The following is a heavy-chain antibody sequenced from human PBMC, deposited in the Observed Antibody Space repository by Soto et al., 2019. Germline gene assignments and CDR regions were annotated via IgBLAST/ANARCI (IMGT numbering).Heavy chain of an antibody. CDR2: IIPIFDIT. Sequence: SVKVSCKASGGTFRSYSISWVRQAPGQGLEWMGGIIPIFDITNYAQKFQGRVTITADESTSTAYMELSSLGSDDTAVYYCARPDEGGYSSNHHYYYALDVWGQGTTVTSP. V-gene: IGHV1-69*13. D-gene: IGHD3-22*01. CDR3: ARPDEGGYSSNHHYYYALDV. J-gene: IGHJ6*02. CDR1: GGTFRSYS.